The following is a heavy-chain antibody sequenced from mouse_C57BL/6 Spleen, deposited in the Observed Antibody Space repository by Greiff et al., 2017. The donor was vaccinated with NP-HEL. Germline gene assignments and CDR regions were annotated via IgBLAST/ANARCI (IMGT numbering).Heavy chain of an antibody. CDR1: GFSLTSYG. J-gene: IGHJ3*01. D-gene: IGHD2-3*01. CDR2: IWRGGST. CDR3: AKTNDGYYVWFAY. Sequence: VQGVESGPGLVQPSQSLSITCTVSGFSLTSYGVHWVRQSPGKGLEWLGVIWRGGSTAYNAAFMSRLSITKDNSKSQVFFKMNSLQADDTAIYYCAKTNDGYYVWFAYWGQGTLVTVSA. V-gene: IGHV2-5*01.